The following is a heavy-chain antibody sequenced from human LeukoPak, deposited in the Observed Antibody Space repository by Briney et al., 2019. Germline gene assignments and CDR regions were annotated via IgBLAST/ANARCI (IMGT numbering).Heavy chain of an antibody. CDR3: ARASSGSYYPDWYFDL. V-gene: IGHV6-1*01. D-gene: IGHD1-26*01. CDR1: GDSVSSNSAA. J-gene: IGHJ2*01. CDR2: TYYRSKWYN. Sequence: SQTLSLTCAISGDSVSSNSAAWDWIRQSPSRGLEWLGSTYYRSKWYNDYAVSVKSRITINPDTSKNQFSLQLNSVTPEDTAVYYCARASSGSYYPDWYFDLWGRGTLVTVSS.